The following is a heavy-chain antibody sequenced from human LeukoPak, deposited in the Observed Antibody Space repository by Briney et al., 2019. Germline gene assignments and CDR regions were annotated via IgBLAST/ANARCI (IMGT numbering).Heavy chain of an antibody. V-gene: IGHV3-23*01. CDR2: IRGSGGST. J-gene: IGHJ4*02. CDR1: GFTFSSYA. Sequence: GGSLRLSCAASGFTFSSYAMSWVRQAPGQGLEWVSAIRGSGGSTYYADSVKGRFTISRDNSKNTLYLQLNSLRAGETAVYYCAQTIATAATGDWGQGTLVTVSS. CDR3: AQTIATAATGD. D-gene: IGHD6-13*01.